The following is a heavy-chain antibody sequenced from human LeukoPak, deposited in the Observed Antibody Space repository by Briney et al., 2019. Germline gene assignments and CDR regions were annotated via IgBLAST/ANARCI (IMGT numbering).Heavy chain of an antibody. D-gene: IGHD3-22*01. CDR3: VKDDSYYYDSSGRDS. Sequence: GGSLRLSCSASGFTFSSYIMHWARQAPGKGLEYVSAITSNGDSTYYADSVKGRVTISRDNSKNTLYLQMSSLRAEDTAVYYCVKDDSYYYDSSGRDSWGQGTLVTVSS. J-gene: IGHJ4*02. CDR2: ITSNGDST. CDR1: GFTFSSYI. V-gene: IGHV3-64D*09.